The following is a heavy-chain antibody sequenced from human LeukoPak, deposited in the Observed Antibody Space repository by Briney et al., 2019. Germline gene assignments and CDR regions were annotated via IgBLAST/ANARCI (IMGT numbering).Heavy chain of an antibody. CDR1: GFTFSSYA. CDR2: ISGSGGST. Sequence: GGSLRLSCAASGFTFSSYAMSWVRQAPGKGLEWVSAISGSGGSTYYADSVKGRFTISRDNSKNTLYLQMNSLRVEDTAVYYCAKGLGDCSGGSCYPHAFDIWGQGTMVTVSS. D-gene: IGHD2-15*01. J-gene: IGHJ3*02. V-gene: IGHV3-23*01. CDR3: AKGLGDCSGGSCYPHAFDI.